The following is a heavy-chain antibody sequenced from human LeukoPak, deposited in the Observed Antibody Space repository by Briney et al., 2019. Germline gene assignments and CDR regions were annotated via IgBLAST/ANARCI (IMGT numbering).Heavy chain of an antibody. V-gene: IGHV3-66*01. CDR1: GFTVSSNY. CDR3: ARVDSSSWYLNDAFDI. D-gene: IGHD6-13*01. CDR2: IYSGGST. Sequence: GGSLRLSCAASGFTVSSNYMSWVRQAPGTGLEWVSVIYSGGSTYYADSVKGRFTISRDNSKNTLYLQMNSLRAEDTALYHCARVDSSSWYLNDAFDIWGQGTMVTVSS. J-gene: IGHJ3*02.